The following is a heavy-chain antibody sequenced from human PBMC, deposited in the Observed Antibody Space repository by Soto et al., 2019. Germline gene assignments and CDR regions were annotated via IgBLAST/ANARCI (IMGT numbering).Heavy chain of an antibody. CDR1: GYSFTSYW. V-gene: IGHV5-51*01. J-gene: IGHJ6*02. CDR2: IYPGDSDT. CDR3: ARHRVVVAATRFRYYYYYGMDV. Sequence: PGESLKISCKGSGYSFTSYWIGWVRQMPGKGLEWMGIIYPGDSDTRYSLSFQGQVTISADKSISTAYLQWSSLKASDTAMYYCARHRVVVAATRFRYYYYYGMDVWGQGTTVTVSS. D-gene: IGHD2-15*01.